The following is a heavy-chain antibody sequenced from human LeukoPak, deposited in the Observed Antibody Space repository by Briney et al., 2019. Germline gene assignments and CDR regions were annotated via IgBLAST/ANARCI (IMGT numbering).Heavy chain of an antibody. D-gene: IGHD1-1*01. J-gene: IGHJ3*02. Sequence: GGSLRLSCAASGFTFSSYWMSWVHQAPGKGLEWVAKIKQDGSEKYYVDSVKGRFTISRDNAKNSLYLQMNNLRVEDTAVYYCARDSIIRGKTGACDIWGQGTMVTVSS. CDR1: GFTFSSYW. V-gene: IGHV3-7*01. CDR3: ARDSIIRGKTGACDI. CDR2: IKQDGSEK.